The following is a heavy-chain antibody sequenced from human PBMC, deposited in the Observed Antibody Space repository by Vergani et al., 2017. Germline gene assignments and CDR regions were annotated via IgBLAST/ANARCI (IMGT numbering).Heavy chain of an antibody. CDR1: GGSLSGYY. CDR2: VEDSGYF. Sequence: QVQLQESGPGLVRPSETLSLTCTVSGGSLSGYYWNWIRQTPGEGLEWIGYVEDSGYFNYNPSLKNRVSIASDTSNNQFSLMLSSVTVADTAVYYCARSIVSRNPPDYFDNWGQGTLVTVSS. J-gene: IGHJ4*02. D-gene: IGHD1-14*01. CDR3: ARSIVSRNPPDYFDN. V-gene: IGHV4-59*01.